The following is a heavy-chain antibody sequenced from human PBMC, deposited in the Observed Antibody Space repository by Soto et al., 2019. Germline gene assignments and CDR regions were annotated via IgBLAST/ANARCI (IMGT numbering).Heavy chain of an antibody. CDR1: GFTFSSYA. V-gene: IGHV3-23*01. D-gene: IGHD3-22*01. J-gene: IGHJ3*02. Sequence: GGSLRLSCAASGFTFSSYAMSWVRQAPGKGLEWVSAISGSGGSTYYADSVKGRFTISRDNSKNTLYLQMNSLRAEDTAVYYCARPSSSGYYFSAFDIWGQGTMVTVSS. CDR3: ARPSSSGYYFSAFDI. CDR2: ISGSGGST.